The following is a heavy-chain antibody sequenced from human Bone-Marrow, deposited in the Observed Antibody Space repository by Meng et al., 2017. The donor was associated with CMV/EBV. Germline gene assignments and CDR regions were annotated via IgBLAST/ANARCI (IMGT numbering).Heavy chain of an antibody. CDR3: AKDSTNNWYASYFDS. CDR1: GFTFSDYA. D-gene: IGHD1-20*01. Sequence: SGFTFSDYAMSWVRQAPGKGLEWVSTISDSTFSTYYVDSVKGRFTISRDNSKNTLDLQMNSLRAEDTAVYYCAKDSTNNWYASYFDSWGQGTLVTVSS. J-gene: IGHJ4*02. V-gene: IGHV3-23*01. CDR2: ISDSTFST.